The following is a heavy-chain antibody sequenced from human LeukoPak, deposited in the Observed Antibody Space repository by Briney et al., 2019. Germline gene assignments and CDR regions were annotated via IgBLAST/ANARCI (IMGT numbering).Heavy chain of an antibody. D-gene: IGHD2-21*02. J-gene: IGHJ3*02. CDR3: ARAVGVTAIHNAFDI. CDR1: GFTVSSNY. Sequence: PGGSLRLSCAASGFTVSSNYLSWAAQVQGKGLEGVSVIYSGGGTDYADSVKGRFTISRDNSKNTLYLQMNSLRAEDTAVYYCARAVGVTAIHNAFDIWGQGTMVTVSS. V-gene: IGHV3-66*02. CDR2: IYSGGGT.